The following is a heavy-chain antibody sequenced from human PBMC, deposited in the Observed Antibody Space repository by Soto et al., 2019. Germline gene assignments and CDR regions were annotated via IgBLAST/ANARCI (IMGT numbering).Heavy chain of an antibody. Sequence: GGSLRLCCAASGCTFSSYSMNWVRQAPGKGLEWVSYISSSSSTIYYADSVKGRFTISRDNSKNTLYLQMNSLRAEDTAVYYCAKDPGYSYGDYYYYGIDVWGQGTTVTVSS. CDR1: GCTFSSYS. CDR2: ISSSSSTI. D-gene: IGHD5-18*01. V-gene: IGHV3-48*01. CDR3: AKDPGYSYGDYYYYGIDV. J-gene: IGHJ6*02.